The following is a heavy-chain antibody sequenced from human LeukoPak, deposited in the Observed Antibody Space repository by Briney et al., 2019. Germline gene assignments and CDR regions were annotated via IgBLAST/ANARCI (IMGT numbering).Heavy chain of an antibody. J-gene: IGHJ6*03. Sequence: GGSLRLSCAASGFTFSSYSMNWVRQAPGKGLEWVSSISSSSSYIYYADSVKGRFTISRDNAKNSLYLQMNSLRAKDTAVYYCARVRIAAAGKQYYYYYMDVWGKGTTVTVSS. CDR3: ARVRIAAAGKQYYYYYMDV. D-gene: IGHD6-13*01. V-gene: IGHV3-21*01. CDR2: ISSSSSYI. CDR1: GFTFSSYS.